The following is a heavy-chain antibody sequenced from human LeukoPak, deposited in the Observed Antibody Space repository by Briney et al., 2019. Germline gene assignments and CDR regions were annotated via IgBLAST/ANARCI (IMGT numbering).Heavy chain of an antibody. D-gene: IGHD5-24*01. CDR2: IYHTGTT. Sequence: SETLSLTCTVSGGLISRIEYYWSWIRQSPVKGLEWLGHIYHTGTTLYSPHLSSRLSISVDSSRNQFSLTLNSMTAADTAVYYCASVSVWELATHPGGSFDYWGRGILVTVSS. J-gene: IGHJ4*02. V-gene: IGHV4-30-4*01. CDR3: ASVSVWELATHPGGSFDY. CDR1: GGLISRIEYY.